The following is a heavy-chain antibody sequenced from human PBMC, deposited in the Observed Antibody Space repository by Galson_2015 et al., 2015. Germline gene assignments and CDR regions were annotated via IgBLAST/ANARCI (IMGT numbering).Heavy chain of an antibody. J-gene: IGHJ4*02. CDR3: AKDCSVCTCYSGFDF. Sequence: SLRLSCAASGFTFRKYAMSWVRQAPGKGLEWVSTIGGSSDGTYYADSVKGRFTISRDNSKNTLYLQMNSLRAEDTAVYYCAKDCSVCTCYSGFDFWGQGTLVTVSS. D-gene: IGHD2-15*01. CDR1: GFTFRKYA. V-gene: IGHV3-23*01. CDR2: IGGSSDGT.